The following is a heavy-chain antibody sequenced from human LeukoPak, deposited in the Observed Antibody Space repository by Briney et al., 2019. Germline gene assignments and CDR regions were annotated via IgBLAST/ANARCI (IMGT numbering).Heavy chain of an antibody. CDR1: GYTFTGYY. CDR3: ARDMYYYDSSGYPAY. D-gene: IGHD3-22*01. V-gene: IGHV1-2*02. Sequence: GASVKVSCKASGYTFTGYYMHWVRQAPGQGLEWMGWINPNSGGTNYAQKFQGRVTMTRDTSISTAYMELSRLRSDDTAVYYCARDMYYYDSSGYPAYWGQGTLVTVSS. J-gene: IGHJ4*02. CDR2: INPNSGGT.